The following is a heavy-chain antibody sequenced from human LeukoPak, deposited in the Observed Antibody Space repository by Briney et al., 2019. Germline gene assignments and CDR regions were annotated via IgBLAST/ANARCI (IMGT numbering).Heavy chain of an antibody. Sequence: GGSLRLSCAASGFTFSSYAMHWVRQAPGKGLEWVAVISYDGSNKYYADSVKGRFTISRDNSKNTLYPQMNSLRAEDTAVYYCAGDEGSITMVRGVTYDYWGQGTLVTVSS. V-gene: IGHV3-30*04. D-gene: IGHD3-10*01. CDR1: GFTFSSYA. CDR3: AGDEGSITMVRGVTYDY. J-gene: IGHJ4*02. CDR2: ISYDGSNK.